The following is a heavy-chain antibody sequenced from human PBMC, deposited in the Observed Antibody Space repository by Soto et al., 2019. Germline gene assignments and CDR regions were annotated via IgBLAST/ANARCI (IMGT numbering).Heavy chain of an antibody. D-gene: IGHD1-7*01. CDR2: SSATGAGT. CDR3: AKDRRAGGNYGFYFDF. CDR1: GFTFSSYG. V-gene: IGHV3-23*01. J-gene: IGHJ5*01. Sequence: EVQLLESGGGLVQPGGSLRLSCAASGFTFSSYGMTWVRQAPGKGLGWVSFSSATGAGTYYADSVKGRFTISRDNSKNKLYLQMTSLRADDTAVYYCAKDRRAGGNYGFYFDFWGQGALVIVSS.